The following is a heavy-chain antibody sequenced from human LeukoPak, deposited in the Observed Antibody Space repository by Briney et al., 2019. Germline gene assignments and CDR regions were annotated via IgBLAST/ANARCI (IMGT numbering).Heavy chain of an antibody. CDR3: ARGDSRAAGTGQFDY. CDR1: GFTFSSYA. J-gene: IGHJ4*02. Sequence: PGGSLRLSCAASGFTFSSYAMSWVRQAPGKGLEWVSAISGSGGSTYYADSVKGRFTISRDNAKNSLYLQMNSLRAEDTAVYYCARGDSRAAGTGQFDYWGQGTLVTVSS. D-gene: IGHD6-19*01. V-gene: IGHV3-23*01. CDR2: ISGSGGST.